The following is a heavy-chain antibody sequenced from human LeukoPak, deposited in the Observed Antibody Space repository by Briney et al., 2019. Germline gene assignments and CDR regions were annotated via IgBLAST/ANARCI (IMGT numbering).Heavy chain of an antibody. V-gene: IGHV5-51*01. CDR2: IYPDDSNT. Sequence: ESRQISCKTSGYRFINYWIGWVRQRPGKGLEWMTIIYPDDSNTKYSPSLQGQVTISVDKSIGTAYLQWSSLKASDTAMYYCTTYFETGGYFAFDHWGQATLVTVSS. J-gene: IGHJ4*01. CDR1: GYRFINYW. D-gene: IGHD3-22*01. CDR3: TTYFETGGYFAFDH.